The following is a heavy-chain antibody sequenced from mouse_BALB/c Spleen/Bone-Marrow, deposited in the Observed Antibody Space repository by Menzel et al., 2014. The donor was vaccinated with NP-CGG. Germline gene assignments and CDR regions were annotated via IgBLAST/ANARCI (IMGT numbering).Heavy chain of an antibody. Sequence: EVQGVESGPELVKPGPSVKMSCKASGYTFTSYVIHWVKQKPGQGLEWIGYINPFNDGTKYNEKFKDKATLTSDKSSNTADMELSSRTSEDAAGYYCARTGNYYGSSWDDWGQGTTRTVSS. CDR1: GYTFTSYV. D-gene: IGHD1-1*01. J-gene: IGHJ2*01. CDR2: INPFNDGT. CDR3: ARTGNYYGSSWDD. V-gene: IGHV1-14*01.